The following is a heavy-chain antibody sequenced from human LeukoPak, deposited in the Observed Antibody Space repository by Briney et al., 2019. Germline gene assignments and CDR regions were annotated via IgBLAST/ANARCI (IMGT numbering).Heavy chain of an antibody. D-gene: IGHD2-2*01. CDR3: ARVPLSPFCSSTSCYPIAQQLVRGAFDI. CDR2: IYTSGST. V-gene: IGHV4-4*07. Sequence: SETLSLTCTVSGGSISSYYWSWIRQPAGKGLEWLGRIYTSGSTNYNPSLKSRVTISVDTSKNQFSLKLSSVTAADTAVYYCARVPLSPFCSSTSCYPIAQQLVRGAFDIWGQGTMVTVSS. J-gene: IGHJ3*02. CDR1: GGSISSYY.